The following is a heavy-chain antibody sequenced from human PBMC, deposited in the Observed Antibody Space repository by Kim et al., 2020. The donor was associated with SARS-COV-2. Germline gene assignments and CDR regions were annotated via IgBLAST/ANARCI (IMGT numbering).Heavy chain of an antibody. CDR2: INAGNGNT. D-gene: IGHD6-13*01. V-gene: IGHV1-3*01. CDR1: GYTFTSYA. J-gene: IGHJ6*02. CDR3: ARGQGGSSWYDSYYYYGMDV. Sequence: ASVKVSCKASGYTFTSYAMHWVRQAPGQRLEWMGWINAGNGNTKYSQKFQGRVTITRDTSASTAYMELSSLRSDDTAVYYCARGQGGSSWYDSYYYYGMDVWGQGTTVTVSS.